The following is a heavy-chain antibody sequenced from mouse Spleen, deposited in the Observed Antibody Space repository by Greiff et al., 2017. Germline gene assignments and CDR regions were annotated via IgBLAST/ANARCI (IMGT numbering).Heavy chain of an antibody. CDR2: ISDGGSYT. D-gene: IGHD1-1*01. Sequence: EVKVVESGGGLVKPGGSLKLSCAASGFTFSSYAMSWVRQTPEKRLEWVATISDGGSYTYYPDNVKGRFTISRDNAKNNLYLQMSHLKSEDTAMYYCARGAYYYGSSHWYFDVWGTGTTVTVSS. V-gene: IGHV5-4*03. CDR3: ARGAYYYGSSHWYFDV. J-gene: IGHJ1*03. CDR1: GFTFSSYA.